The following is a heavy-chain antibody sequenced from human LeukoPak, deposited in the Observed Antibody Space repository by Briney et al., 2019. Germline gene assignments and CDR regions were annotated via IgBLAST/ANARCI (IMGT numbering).Heavy chain of an antibody. CDR3: ARAYDSSGSRYSFDY. CDR1: GGSISNYY. CDR2: IYYSGST. Sequence: SETLSLTCTVSGGSISNYYWSWIRQPPGKGLEWIGYIYYSGSTNYNPSLKSRVTISVDTSKNQFSLKLSSVTAADTAVYYCARAYDSSGSRYSFDYWGQGTLVTVSS. J-gene: IGHJ4*02. V-gene: IGHV4-59*01. D-gene: IGHD3-22*01.